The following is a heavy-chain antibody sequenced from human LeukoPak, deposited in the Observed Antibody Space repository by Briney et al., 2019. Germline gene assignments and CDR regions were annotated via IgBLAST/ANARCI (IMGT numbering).Heavy chain of an antibody. CDR2: IYHSGST. D-gene: IGHD2-21*02. Sequence: SETLSLTCAVSGGSISSGGYSWSWIRQPPGKGLEWIGYIYHSGSTYYNPSLKSRVTISVDRSKNQFSLKLSSVTAADTAVYYCARSTETYPPDYWGQGTLVTVSS. CDR3: ARSTETYPPDY. J-gene: IGHJ4*02. CDR1: GGSISSGGYS. V-gene: IGHV4-30-2*01.